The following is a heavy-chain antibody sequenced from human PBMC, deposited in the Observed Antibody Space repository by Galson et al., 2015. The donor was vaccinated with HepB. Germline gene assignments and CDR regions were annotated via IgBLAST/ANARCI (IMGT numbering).Heavy chain of an antibody. CDR1: GFTVSTSY. J-gene: IGHJ6*02. V-gene: IGHV3-53*01. CDR3: ARDLRIYGMDV. Sequence: SLRLSCAASGFTVSTSYMNWVRQAPGKGLEWVSLIHSGGSTDYADSVKGRFAISRDNSKNTLHLQMNSLRAEDTAVYYCARDLRIYGMDVWGQGITVTVSS. CDR2: IHSGGST.